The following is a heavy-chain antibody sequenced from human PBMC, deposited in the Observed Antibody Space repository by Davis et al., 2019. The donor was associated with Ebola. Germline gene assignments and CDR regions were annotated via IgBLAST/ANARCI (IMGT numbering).Heavy chain of an antibody. V-gene: IGHV4-59*08. CDR2: IYYSGST. CDR1: GGSISSYY. Sequence: PSETLSLTCTVSGGSISSYYWSWIRQPPGKGLEWIGYIYYSGSTNYNPSLKSRVTISVDTSKNQFSLKLSSVTAADTAVYYCARVRRGPFDYWGQGTLVTVSS. J-gene: IGHJ4*02. CDR3: ARVRRGPFDY. D-gene: IGHD3-16*01.